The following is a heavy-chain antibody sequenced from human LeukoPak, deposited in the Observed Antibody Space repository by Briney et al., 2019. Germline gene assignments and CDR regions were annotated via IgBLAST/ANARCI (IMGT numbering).Heavy chain of an antibody. CDR3: ARDISLTITGDFDY. Sequence: GGSLRLSCAASGFTFNRYGMDWVRQAPGKGLEWVAVIWHDGSNKYYADSVKGRFTISRDNSKNALYLQMNSLRAEDTAVYYCARDISLTITGDFDYWGQGTLVTVSS. CDR1: GFTFNRYG. D-gene: IGHD7-27*01. CDR2: IWHDGSNK. J-gene: IGHJ4*02. V-gene: IGHV3-33*07.